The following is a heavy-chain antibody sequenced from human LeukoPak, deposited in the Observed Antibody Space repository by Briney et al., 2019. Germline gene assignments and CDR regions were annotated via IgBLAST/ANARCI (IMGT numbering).Heavy chain of an antibody. D-gene: IGHD5-24*01. V-gene: IGHV4-39*07. CDR3: ARGRQCKRWLQFSRMGPNWFDP. J-gene: IGHJ5*02. CDR2: IYYSGST. CDR1: GGSISSSSYY. Sequence: SETLSLTCTVSGGSISSSSYYWGWIRQPPGKGLEWIGSIYYSGSTYYNPSLKSRVTISVDTSKNQFSLKLSSVTAADTAVYYCARGRQCKRWLQFSRMGPNWFDPWGQGTLVTVSS.